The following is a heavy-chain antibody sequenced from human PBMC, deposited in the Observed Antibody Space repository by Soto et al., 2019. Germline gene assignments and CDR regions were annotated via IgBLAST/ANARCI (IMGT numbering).Heavy chain of an antibody. V-gene: IGHV1-69*06. CDR2: IIPIFGTA. CDR1: GGTFSSYA. D-gene: IGHD6-13*01. CDR3: ARALPPPAAAGTNYYGMDV. Sequence: GASVKVSCKASGGTFSSYAISWVRQAPGQGLEWMGGIIPIFGTANYAQKFQGRVTITADKSISTAYLQWSSLKASDTAMYYCARALPPPAAAGTNYYGMDVWGQGTTVTVSS. J-gene: IGHJ6*02.